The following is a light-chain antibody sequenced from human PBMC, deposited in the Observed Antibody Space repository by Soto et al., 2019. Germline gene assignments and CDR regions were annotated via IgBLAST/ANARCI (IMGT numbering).Light chain of an antibody. J-gene: IGKJ2*01. CDR3: MQGTHWPFT. Sequence: DVVMTQSPLSLSVTLGQPASISCRSSQGLVYSDGNTHLHWFQQRPGESPRRLIHHISNRDSGVPDRFSGSGSGTDFTLKISRVEAEDVGLYYCMQGTHWPFTFGQGTQLEIK. CDR2: HIS. CDR1: QGLVYSDGNTH. V-gene: IGKV2-30*01.